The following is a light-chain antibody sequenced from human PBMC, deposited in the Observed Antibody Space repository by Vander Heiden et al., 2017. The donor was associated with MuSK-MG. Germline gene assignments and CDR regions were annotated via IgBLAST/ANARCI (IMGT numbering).Light chain of an antibody. CDR2: DVS. CDR3: SSYTSSSTLVV. Sequence: QSALTQPASVSGSPGQSITISCTGTSSDVGGYNYVSWYQQHPGKAPNLMIYDVSNRPSGVSDRFSGSKSGNTASLTITGLQAEEEADYYCSSYTSSSTLVVFGGGTKLTVL. J-gene: IGLJ2*01. V-gene: IGLV2-14*03. CDR1: SSDVGGYNY.